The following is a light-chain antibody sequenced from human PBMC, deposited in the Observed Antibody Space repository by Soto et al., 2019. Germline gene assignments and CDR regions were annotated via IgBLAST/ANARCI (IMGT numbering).Light chain of an antibody. V-gene: IGKV1-33*01. CDR1: QDISNY. Sequence: DIQRTQSPSSLSSSVGDRLTITCQASQDISNYLNWYQQKPGKAPKLLIYDASNLETGVSSRFSGSGSGTDFTLTISRLEPEDFAVYYCQQYGSSFGQGTRLEI. CDR3: QQYGSS. CDR2: DAS. J-gene: IGKJ5*01.